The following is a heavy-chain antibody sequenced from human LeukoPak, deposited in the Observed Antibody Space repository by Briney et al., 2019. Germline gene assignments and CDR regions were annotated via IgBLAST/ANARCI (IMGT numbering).Heavy chain of an antibody. Sequence: SVKVSCKASGGTFSSYAISWVRQAPGQGLEWMGRIIPILGIANYAQKFQGRVTITADKSTSAAYMELSSLRSEDTAVYYCARVEAVAGNRNTYYYYYGMDVWGQGTTVTVSS. V-gene: IGHV1-69*04. J-gene: IGHJ6*02. CDR2: IIPILGIA. CDR3: ARVEAVAGNRNTYYYYYGMDV. CDR1: GGTFSSYA. D-gene: IGHD6-19*01.